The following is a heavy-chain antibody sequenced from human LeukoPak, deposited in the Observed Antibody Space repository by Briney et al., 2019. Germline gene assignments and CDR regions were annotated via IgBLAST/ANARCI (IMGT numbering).Heavy chain of an antibody. CDR2: IYTSGST. Sequence: SETLSLTCTVSGGSISSGSYYWSWIRQPAGKGLEWIGRIYTSGSTNYNPSLKSRVTISVDTSKNQFSLKLSSVTAADTAVYYCARWGAGDYWGHGTLVTVSS. CDR3: ARWGAGDY. J-gene: IGHJ4*01. V-gene: IGHV4-61*02. D-gene: IGHD3-16*01. CDR1: GGSISSGSYY.